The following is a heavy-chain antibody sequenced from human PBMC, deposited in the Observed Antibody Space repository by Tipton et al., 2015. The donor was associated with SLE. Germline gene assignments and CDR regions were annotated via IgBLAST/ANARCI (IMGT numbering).Heavy chain of an antibody. V-gene: IGHV4-34*01. J-gene: IGHJ4*02. D-gene: IGHD3-16*02. CDR1: GGSFSGYY. CDR3: ASRDNDYVWGSYRYTGFDY. CDR2: INHSGST. Sequence: TLSLTCAVYGGSFSGYYWSWIRQPPGKGLEWIGEINHSGSTNYNPSLKSRVTISVDTSKNQFSLKLSSVTAADTAVYYCASRDNDYVWGSYRYTGFDYWGQETLVTVSS.